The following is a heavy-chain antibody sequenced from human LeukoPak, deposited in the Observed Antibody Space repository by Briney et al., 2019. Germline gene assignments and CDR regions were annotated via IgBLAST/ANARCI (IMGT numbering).Heavy chain of an antibody. D-gene: IGHD2-2*01. V-gene: IGHV1-2*02. J-gene: IGHJ4*02. Sequence: GASVKVSCKASGYTIIAYYMHWVRQAPGQGLEWMGWISPRNGDTNSAQKFQDRVTMTRDTDTSTVYMELSRLGSDDTAVYYCSTEDKYCSTPNCADYWVQGALVTVSS. CDR2: ISPRNGDT. CDR3: STEDKYCSTPNCADY. CDR1: GYTIIAYY.